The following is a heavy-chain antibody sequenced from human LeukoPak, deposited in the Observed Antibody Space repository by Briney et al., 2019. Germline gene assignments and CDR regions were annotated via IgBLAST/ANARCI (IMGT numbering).Heavy chain of an antibody. CDR3: ARADCSGGSCYSESSTFDY. V-gene: IGHV4-31*11. CDR2: IYYSGST. J-gene: IGHJ4*02. Sequence: SETLSLTCVVSGGSISSGGYYWSWIRQHPGKGLEWIGYIYYSGSTYYNPSLKSRVTISVDTSKNQFSLKLSSVTAADTAVYYCARADCSGGSCYSESSTFDYWGQGTLVTVSS. CDR1: GGSISSGGYY. D-gene: IGHD2-15*01.